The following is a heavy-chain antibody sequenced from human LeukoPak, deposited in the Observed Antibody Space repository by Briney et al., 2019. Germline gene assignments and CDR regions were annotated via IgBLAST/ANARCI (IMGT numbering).Heavy chain of an antibody. Sequence: PSETLSLTCTVSGGSISSHYWSWIRQPPGKGLEWIGYIYYSGSTNYNPSLKSRVTISVDTSKNQFSLQLSSVTAADTAVYYYARVRGYDFWSGYYHYYYMDVWGKGTTVTVSS. CDR2: IYYSGST. D-gene: IGHD3-3*01. CDR3: ARVRGYDFWSGYYHYYYMDV. V-gene: IGHV4-59*11. CDR1: GGSISSHY. J-gene: IGHJ6*03.